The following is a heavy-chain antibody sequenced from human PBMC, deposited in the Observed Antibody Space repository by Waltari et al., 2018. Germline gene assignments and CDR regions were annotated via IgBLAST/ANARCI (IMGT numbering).Heavy chain of an antibody. CDR3: ASGWYTTGY. V-gene: IGHV3-74*02. CDR2: INDDGSNA. J-gene: IGHJ4*02. D-gene: IGHD6-19*01. CDR1: GFPFTTYW. Sequence: EVYLVESGGGLAQPGGSLRLSCEASGFPFTTYWMHWVRQVPGKGLEGVAHINDDGSNANYADSVRGRFTISRDNAKNTMYLRLNSLRVDDTATYYCASGWYTTGYWVQGAQVTVSS.